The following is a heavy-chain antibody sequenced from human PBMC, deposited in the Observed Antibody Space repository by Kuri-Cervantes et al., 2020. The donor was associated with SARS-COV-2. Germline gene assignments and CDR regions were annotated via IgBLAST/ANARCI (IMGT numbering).Heavy chain of an antibody. CDR1: GFTFSSYA. CDR2: TSGSGGST. J-gene: IGHJ6*03. CDR3: AVRGGIVVVPAAAYYYYMDV. Sequence: GESLKISCAASGFTFSSYAMSWVRQAPGKGLEWVSATSGSGGSTYYADSVKGRFTISRDNSKNTLYLQMNSLRAEDTAVYYCAVRGGIVVVPAAAYYYYMDVWGKGTTVTVSS. D-gene: IGHD2-2*01. V-gene: IGHV3-23*01.